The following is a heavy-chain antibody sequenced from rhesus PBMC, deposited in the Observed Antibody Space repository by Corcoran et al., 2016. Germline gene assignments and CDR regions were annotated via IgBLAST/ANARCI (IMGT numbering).Heavy chain of an antibody. J-gene: IGHJ1*01. D-gene: IGHD4-35*01. CDR3: ARDEIGKHFKF. V-gene: IGHV4-73*01. CDR2: IDGVSPAT. Sequence: QVILRQWGERLVKPSETLSLACAVYGGSIRGDYYWSWIRQAPGKGLEWIGNIDGVSPATNYNPSLKIRVTISRDTYKNHFFLSLTAVTDADTAMYFCARDEIGKHFKFWGQGALVAVSS. CDR1: GGSIRGDYY.